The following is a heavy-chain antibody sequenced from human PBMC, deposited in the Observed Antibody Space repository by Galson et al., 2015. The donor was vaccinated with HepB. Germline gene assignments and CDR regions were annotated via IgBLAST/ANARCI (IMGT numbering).Heavy chain of an antibody. CDR3: ARVTVATIRAFDI. D-gene: IGHD5-12*01. Sequence: SLRLSCAASGFTFSSYAMHWVRQAPGKGLEWVAVISYDGSNKYYADSVKGRFTISRDNSKNTLYLQMNSLRAEDTAVYYCARVTVATIRAFDIWGQGTMVTVSS. V-gene: IGHV3-30*04. CDR2: ISYDGSNK. CDR1: GFTFSSYA. J-gene: IGHJ3*02.